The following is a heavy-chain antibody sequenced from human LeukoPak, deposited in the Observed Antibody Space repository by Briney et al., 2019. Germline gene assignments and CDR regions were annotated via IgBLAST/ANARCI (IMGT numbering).Heavy chain of an antibody. J-gene: IGHJ4*02. V-gene: IGHV3-48*03. Sequence: GGSLRLSCAASGFIFSSYETNWVRQAPGKGLEWVSYISSGGSIIYYADSVKGRFTMSRDNSKNTLYLQMNSLRAEDTAVYFCAETVSGSHSYQGGDYWGQGTLVTVST. CDR3: AETVSGSHSYQGGDY. D-gene: IGHD3-16*02. CDR2: ISSGGSII. CDR1: GFIFSSYE.